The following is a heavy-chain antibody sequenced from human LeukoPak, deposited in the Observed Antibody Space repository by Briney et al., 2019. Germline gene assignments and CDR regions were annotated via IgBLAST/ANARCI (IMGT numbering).Heavy chain of an antibody. J-gene: IGHJ5*01. CDR1: GFTFQDYG. Sequence: GGSLRLSCAASGFTFQDYGFSWVRKAPGKGLEWVSGINWKTGTTGYADSVVGRFTISRDNAENSPYLQMNSLRAEDTAVYYCARGMTVAANWFDSWGQGTLVTVSS. D-gene: IGHD6-19*01. CDR3: ARGMTVAANWFDS. V-gene: IGHV3-20*04. CDR2: INWKTGTT.